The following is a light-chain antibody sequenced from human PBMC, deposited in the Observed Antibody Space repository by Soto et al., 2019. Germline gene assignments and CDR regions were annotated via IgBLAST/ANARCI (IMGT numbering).Light chain of an antibody. CDR3: SSYTNKDTLL. CDR2: DVT. V-gene: IGLV2-14*03. Sequence: QSALTQPASVSGSPGQSITISCTGTSSDVGGDDHVSWYQQHPGKAPKLIIYDVTVRPSGISPRFSGSKSDNTASLAVSGLQPEDEADYYCSSYTNKDTLLFGGGTNVTVL. J-gene: IGLJ3*02. CDR1: SSDVGGDDH.